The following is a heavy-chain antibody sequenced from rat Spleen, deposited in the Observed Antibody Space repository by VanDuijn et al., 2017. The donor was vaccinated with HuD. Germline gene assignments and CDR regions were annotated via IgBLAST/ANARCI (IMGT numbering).Heavy chain of an antibody. D-gene: IGHD1-9*01. CDR3: ARHGYNSYFDY. Sequence: EVQLVESDGGLVQPGRSLKLSCAASGFTFSSYDMAWVRQAPGKGLEWIGEINKDSSIIKYIPSLKDKFTISRDNAQNTLYLQMSKLGSEDTATYYCARHGYNSYFDYWGQGVMVTVSS. CDR1: GFTFSSYD. J-gene: IGHJ2*01. V-gene: IGHV4-2*01. CDR2: INKDSSII.